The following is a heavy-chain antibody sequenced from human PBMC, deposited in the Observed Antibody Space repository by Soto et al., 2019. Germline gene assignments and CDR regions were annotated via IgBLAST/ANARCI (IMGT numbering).Heavy chain of an antibody. D-gene: IGHD6-13*01. V-gene: IGHV4-4*02. J-gene: IGHJ5*02. Sequence: QVQLQEWGPGLVKPSGTLSLTCAVSGGSISSSNWWSWVRQPPGKGLEWIGEIYHSGSTNYNPSLKSRVTISVDKSKNQFSLKLSSVTAADTAVYYCARGLYSSSWYSSERYNWFDPWGQGTLVTVSS. CDR3: ARGLYSSSWYSSERYNWFDP. CDR1: GGSISSSNW. CDR2: IYHSGST.